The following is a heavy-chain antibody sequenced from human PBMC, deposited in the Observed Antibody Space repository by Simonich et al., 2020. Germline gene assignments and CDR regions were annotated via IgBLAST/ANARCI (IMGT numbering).Heavy chain of an antibody. CDR1: GYTFTGYY. D-gene: IGHD2-21*01. Sequence: QVQLVQSGAEVKKPGASVKVSCKASGYTFTGYYMHWVRQAPGQGLEGMGWIKPNSGGTNYAQKLQGRVTMTRDTSISTAYMELSRLRSDDTAVYYCARNGLVGILKAFDIWGQGTMVTVSS. J-gene: IGHJ3*02. CDR2: IKPNSGGT. V-gene: IGHV1-2*02. CDR3: ARNGLVGILKAFDI.